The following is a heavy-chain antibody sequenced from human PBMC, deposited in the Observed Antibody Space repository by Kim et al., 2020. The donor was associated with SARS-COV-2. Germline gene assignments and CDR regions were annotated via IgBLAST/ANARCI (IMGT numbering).Heavy chain of an antibody. Sequence: GGSLRLSCAASGFTFSIYAMTWVRQAPGMGLEWVSLISGSGGSTYYADSVKGRFTISRDNSKNTLYLQMNSLRAEDTAVYYCATRAITSSTLYLDHWGQG. V-gene: IGHV3-23*01. CDR3: ATRAITSSTLYLDH. CDR2: ISGSGGST. D-gene: IGHD1-20*01. J-gene: IGHJ4*02. CDR1: GFTFSIYA.